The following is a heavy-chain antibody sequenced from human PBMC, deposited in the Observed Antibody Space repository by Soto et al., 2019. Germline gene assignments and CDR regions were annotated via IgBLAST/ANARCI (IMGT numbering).Heavy chain of an antibody. V-gene: IGHV3-23*01. CDR2: ISGSGGSP. D-gene: IGHD2-15*01. CDR3: AKARCTSNTCYVPDH. J-gene: IGHJ5*02. CDR1: GFTFSGHT. Sequence: SCAASGFTFSGHTMSWVRQAPGKGLEWVSAISGSGGSPSYADSVQGRFTISRDNPKNTLYLQMSSLRVEDTAIYYCAKARCTSNTCYVPDHWGQGTLVTVSS.